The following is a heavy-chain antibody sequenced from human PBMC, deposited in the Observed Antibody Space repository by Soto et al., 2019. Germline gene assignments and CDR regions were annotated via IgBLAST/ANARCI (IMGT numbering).Heavy chain of an antibody. CDR1: GGSIISSNY. CDR3: ASSYGDYNPRRADVFHI. V-gene: IGHV4-4*02. J-gene: IGHJ3*02. D-gene: IGHD4-17*01. CDR2: NYNSGGT. Sequence: QVQLRQSGPGLVKPSGTLSLTCTVSGGSIISSNYWTWVRQSPGKRLEWIGENYNSGGTDYNPSLTSRVNITLDRSQNHFSQNLTSMTAADTAVYYCASSYGDYNPRRADVFHIWGHGTMVIVSS.